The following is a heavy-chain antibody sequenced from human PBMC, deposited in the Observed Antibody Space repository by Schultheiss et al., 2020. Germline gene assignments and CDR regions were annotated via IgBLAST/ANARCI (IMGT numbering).Heavy chain of an antibody. CDR3: ARRSYSSIAAAGSDY. CDR2: IWYDGSNK. CDR1: GFTFGDYA. D-gene: IGHD6-13*01. Sequence: GSLRLSCTASGFTFGDYAMHWVRQAPGKGLEWVAVIWYDGSNKYYADSVKGRFTISRDNAKNSLYLQMNSLRAEDTAVYYCARRSYSSIAAAGSDYWGQGTLGTVSS. V-gene: IGHV3-33*01. J-gene: IGHJ4*02.